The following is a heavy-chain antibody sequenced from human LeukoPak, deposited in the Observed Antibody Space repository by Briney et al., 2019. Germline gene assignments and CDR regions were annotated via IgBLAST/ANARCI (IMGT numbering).Heavy chain of an antibody. CDR1: GFTFDDYG. Sequence: GGSLRLSCAAFGFTFDDYGMSWVRQAPGKGLEWVSGINWNGGSTGYADSVKGRFTISRDNAKNSLYLQMNSLRAEDTALYYCARAIPIRHPRDYYYYMDVWGKGTTVTVSS. V-gene: IGHV3-20*04. CDR2: INWNGGST. D-gene: IGHD2-2*02. J-gene: IGHJ6*03. CDR3: ARAIPIRHPRDYYYYMDV.